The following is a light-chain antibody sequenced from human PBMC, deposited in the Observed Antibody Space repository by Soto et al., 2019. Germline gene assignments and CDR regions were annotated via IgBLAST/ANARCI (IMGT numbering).Light chain of an antibody. CDR1: SGHSSYA. CDR2: LNSDGSH. CDR3: QTWGTGIQGV. J-gene: IGLJ2*01. Sequence: QLVLTQSPSASASLGASVKLTCTLSSGHSSYAIAWHQQQPEKGLRYLMKLNSDGSHSKGDGIPDRFSGSSSGAERYLTISSLQSEDEADYYCQTWGTGIQGVFGGGTKVTVL. V-gene: IGLV4-69*01.